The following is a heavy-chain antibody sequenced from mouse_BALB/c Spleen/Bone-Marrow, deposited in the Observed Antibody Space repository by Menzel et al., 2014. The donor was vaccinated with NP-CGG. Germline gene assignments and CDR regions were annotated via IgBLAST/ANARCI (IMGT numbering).Heavy chain of an antibody. Sequence: VQLHQPGAELERPGPSVKLSCKASGYSFTSYWMNWVKQRPGQGLEWIGMIHPSDTETRLNQRFKDKSTLTVDKSSSTAYMQLGSPTSEDSAVYYCAILEGNFGSTFAYWGQGTLVPVSA. V-gene: IGHV1-74*01. D-gene: IGHD1-1*01. CDR1: GYSFTSYW. CDR3: AILEGNFGSTFAY. J-gene: IGHJ3*01. CDR2: IHPSDTET.